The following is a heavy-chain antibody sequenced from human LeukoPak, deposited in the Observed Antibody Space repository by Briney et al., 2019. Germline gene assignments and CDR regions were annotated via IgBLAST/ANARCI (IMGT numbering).Heavy chain of an antibody. V-gene: IGHV1-8*01. CDR2: MNPNSGNT. CDR3: ARGSYYYDSSGKPHDAFDI. D-gene: IGHD3-22*01. Sequence: ASVKVSCKASGYTFTSYDINWVRQATGQGLEWMGWMNPNSGNTGYAQKFQGRVTMTRNTSISTAYMELSSLRSEDTAVYYCARGSYYYDSSGKPHDAFDIWGQGTMVTVSS. CDR1: GYTFTSYD. J-gene: IGHJ3*02.